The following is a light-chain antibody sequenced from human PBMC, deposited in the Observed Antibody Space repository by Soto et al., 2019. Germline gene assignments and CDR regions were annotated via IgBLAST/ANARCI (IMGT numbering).Light chain of an antibody. J-gene: IGKJ4*01. Sequence: DIQMTQSPSTLSASVGDRVTITCRASQSISSWLAWYQQKPGKAPNRLIYKASSLESGVPSSFRGSGSGTEFTLTISSLQPDDFATYYCQQYNSYPTFGGGTKVEIK. CDR2: KAS. V-gene: IGKV1-5*03. CDR1: QSISSW. CDR3: QQYNSYPT.